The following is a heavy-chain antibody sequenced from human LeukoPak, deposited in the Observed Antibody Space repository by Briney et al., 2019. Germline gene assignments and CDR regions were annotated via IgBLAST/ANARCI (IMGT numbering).Heavy chain of an antibody. Sequence: GSLRLSCAASGFTVSSNYMSWVRQPPGKGLEWIGEINHSGSTNYNPSLKSRVTISVDTSKNQFSLKLSSVTAADTAVYYCASSLGYSYGNDYYYYGMDVWGQGTTVTVSS. CDR1: GFTVSSNY. D-gene: IGHD5-18*01. J-gene: IGHJ6*02. CDR2: INHSGST. V-gene: IGHV4-34*01. CDR3: ASSLGYSYGNDYYYYGMDV.